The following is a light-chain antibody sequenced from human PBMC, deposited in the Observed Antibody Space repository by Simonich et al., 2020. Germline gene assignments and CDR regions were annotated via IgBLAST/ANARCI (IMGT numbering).Light chain of an antibody. CDR1: QSVLYSSNNKNY. Sequence: DIVMTQSPDSLAVSLGERATINCKSSQSVLYSSNNKNYLAWYQQKPGKAPKLLIYDASRLESGVPARFSGSGSGTDFTLTISSLQPEDFATYYCQQFNSYPLTFGGGTKVEIK. CDR2: DAS. J-gene: IGKJ4*01. CDR3: QQFNSYPLT. V-gene: IGKV4-1*01.